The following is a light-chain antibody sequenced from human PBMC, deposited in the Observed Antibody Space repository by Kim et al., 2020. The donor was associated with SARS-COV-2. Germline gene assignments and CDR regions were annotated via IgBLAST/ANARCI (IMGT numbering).Light chain of an antibody. Sequence: AIQLAQSPSSLSASGGDRVTLTCRASQVIGTSLAWYQQKPGKAPQLLMEGTSTWESGVPSGFIGSGSGTDFILTISSLQPEDFAAYYCLQFESFPPTFGQGTKVDIK. CDR2: GTS. CDR3: LQFESFPPT. V-gene: IGKV1-13*02. J-gene: IGKJ1*01. CDR1: QVIGTS.